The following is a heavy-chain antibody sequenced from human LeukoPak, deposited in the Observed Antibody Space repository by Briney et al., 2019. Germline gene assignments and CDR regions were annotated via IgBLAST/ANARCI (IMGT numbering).Heavy chain of an antibody. Sequence: ASVKVSCKASGYTFTSYYMHWVRQAPGQGLEWMGIINPSGGSTSYEKKFQGRVTMTRDMSTSTVYMELSSLRSEDTAVYSCASWGGGFDYWGQGTLVTVSS. D-gene: IGHD3-16*01. J-gene: IGHJ4*02. CDR2: INPSGGST. V-gene: IGHV1-46*01. CDR1: GYTFTSYY. CDR3: ASWGGGFDY.